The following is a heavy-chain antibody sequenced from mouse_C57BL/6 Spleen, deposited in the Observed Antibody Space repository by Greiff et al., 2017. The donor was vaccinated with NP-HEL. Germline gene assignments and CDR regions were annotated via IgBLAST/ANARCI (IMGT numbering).Heavy chain of an antibody. Sequence: VQLVESGAELVRPGTSVKVSCKASGYAFTNYLIEWVKQRPGQGLEWIGVINPGSGGTNYNEKFKGKATLTADKSSSTAYMQLSSLTSEDSAVYFCARRDDYYAMDYWGQGTSVTVSS. V-gene: IGHV1-54*01. CDR2: INPGSGGT. J-gene: IGHJ4*01. CDR3: ARRDDYYAMDY. CDR1: GYAFTNYL.